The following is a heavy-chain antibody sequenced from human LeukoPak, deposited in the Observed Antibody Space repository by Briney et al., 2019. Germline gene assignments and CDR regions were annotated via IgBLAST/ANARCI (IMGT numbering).Heavy chain of an antibody. V-gene: IGHV3-23*01. CDR3: AKDQGEQWLVKSFEY. CDR1: GFTFSIYA. Sequence: GGSLRLSCAVSGFTFSIYAMSWVRQAPGKGLEWVSGISGSGSTTYYADSVKGRFTISRDNSKNTLYLQMNSLRAEDTAVYYCAKDQGEQWLVKSFEYWGQGTLVTVSS. CDR2: ISGSGSTT. D-gene: IGHD6-19*01. J-gene: IGHJ4*02.